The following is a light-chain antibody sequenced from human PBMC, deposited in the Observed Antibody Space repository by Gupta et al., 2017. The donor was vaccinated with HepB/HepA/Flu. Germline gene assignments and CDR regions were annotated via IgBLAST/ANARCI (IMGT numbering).Light chain of an antibody. V-gene: IGKV3-20*01. CDR1: QSVSSTN. CDR3: HQYGSSPRT. J-gene: IGKJ1*01. CDR2: GAT. Sequence: EIMLTQSPGPLSLSPGERVTLSCKANQSVSSTNLAWYQLKPGQTPRLLIYGATSRATDIPARCSGGGSGKYFTTTIRMLEPEDFAEYYWHQYGSSPRTFGQGTKVEIK.